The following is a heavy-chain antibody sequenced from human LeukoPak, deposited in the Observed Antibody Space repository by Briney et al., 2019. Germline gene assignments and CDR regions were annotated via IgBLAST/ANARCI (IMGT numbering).Heavy chain of an antibody. D-gene: IGHD3-3*01. J-gene: IGHJ6*02. CDR3: ARDFRVFGGSEEGMDV. CDR2: IIPIFGTV. V-gene: IGHV1-69*13. Sequence: ASVKVSCKASGGTFNSYAITWVRQAPGQGLEWMGGIIPIFGTVNYAQKFQGRVAIIADESTSTACMELSSLRSEDTAVYYCARDFRVFGGSEEGMDVWGQGTTVTVSS. CDR1: GGTFNSYA.